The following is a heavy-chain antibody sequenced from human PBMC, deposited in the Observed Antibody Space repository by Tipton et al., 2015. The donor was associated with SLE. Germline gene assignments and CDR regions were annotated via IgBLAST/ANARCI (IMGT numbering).Heavy chain of an antibody. CDR1: GGSISSSSYY. Sequence: TLSLTCTVSGGSISSSSYYWGWIRQPPGKGLEWIGYIYYSGSTYYNPSLESRVTISVDTSKNQFSLKLSSVTAADTAVYYCARDRYFAYYYGMDVWGQGTTVTVSS. J-gene: IGHJ6*02. V-gene: IGHV4-31*03. CDR3: ARDRYFAYYYGMDV. CDR2: IYYSGST. D-gene: IGHD3-9*01.